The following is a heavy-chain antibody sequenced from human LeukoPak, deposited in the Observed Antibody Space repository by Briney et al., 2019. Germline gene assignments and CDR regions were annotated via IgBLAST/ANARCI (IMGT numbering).Heavy chain of an antibody. D-gene: IGHD6-19*01. CDR1: GFTVSSNY. J-gene: IGHJ4*02. CDR2: ISSSSYI. Sequence: GGSLRLSCAASGFTVSSNYMSWVRQAPGKGLEWVSSISSSSYIYYADSVKGRFTISRDNAKNSLYLQMNSLRAEDTAVYYCARVSVAGLDYWGQGTLVTVSS. CDR3: ARVSVAGLDY. V-gene: IGHV3-21*01.